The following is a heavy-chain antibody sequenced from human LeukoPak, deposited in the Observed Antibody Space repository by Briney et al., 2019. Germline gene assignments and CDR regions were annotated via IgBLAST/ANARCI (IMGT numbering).Heavy chain of an antibody. CDR3: ARGSTGLDY. CDR2: ISYDGYNK. J-gene: IGHJ4*02. Sequence: GRSLRLSCAASGFTFSRYAMHWVRQAPGKGLEWVAVISYDGYNKYYADSVKGRFTISRDNSKNTLYLQMNSLRVEDTAVYHCARGSTGLDYWGQGTLVTVSS. V-gene: IGHV3-30-3*01. CDR1: GFTFSRYA.